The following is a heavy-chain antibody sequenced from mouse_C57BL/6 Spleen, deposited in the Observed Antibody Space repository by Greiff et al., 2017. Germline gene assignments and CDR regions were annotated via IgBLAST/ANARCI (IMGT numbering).Heavy chain of an antibody. Sequence: EVMLVESGPELVKPGASVKISCKASGYSFTGYYMNWVKQSPEKSLEWIGEINPSTGGTTYNQKFKAKATLTVDKSSSTAYMQLKSLTSEDSAVXYCARSEIDYGNYPFAYWGQGTLVTVSA. J-gene: IGHJ3*01. V-gene: IGHV1-42*01. CDR2: INPSTGGT. CDR1: GYSFTGYY. D-gene: IGHD2-1*01. CDR3: ARSEIDYGNYPFAY.